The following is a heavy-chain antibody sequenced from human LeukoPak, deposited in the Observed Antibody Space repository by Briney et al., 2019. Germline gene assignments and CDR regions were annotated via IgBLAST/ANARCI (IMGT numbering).Heavy chain of an antibody. CDR3: ARGELGYCSSTSCYDWDAFDI. CDR1: GGSFSGYY. D-gene: IGHD2-2*01. CDR2: INHSGST. Sequence: SETLSLTRAVYGGSFSGYYWSWIRQPPGKGLEWIGEINHSGSTNYNPSLKSRVTISVDTSKNRFSLKLSSVTAADTAVYYCARGELGYCSSTSCYDWDAFDIWGQGTMVTVSS. V-gene: IGHV4-34*01. J-gene: IGHJ3*02.